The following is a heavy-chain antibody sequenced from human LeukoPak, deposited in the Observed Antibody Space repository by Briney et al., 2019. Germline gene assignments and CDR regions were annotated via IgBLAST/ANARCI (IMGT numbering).Heavy chain of an antibody. CDR3: ARAGYRKDLGFDP. Sequence: SVKVSCKASGGTFSSYAISWVRQAPGQGLEWMGRIIPILGIANYTQKFQGRVTITADKSTSTAYVELSSLRSEDTAVYYCARAGYRKDLGFDPWGQGTLVTVSS. CDR2: IIPILGIA. J-gene: IGHJ5*02. CDR1: GGTFSSYA. D-gene: IGHD5-12*01. V-gene: IGHV1-69*04.